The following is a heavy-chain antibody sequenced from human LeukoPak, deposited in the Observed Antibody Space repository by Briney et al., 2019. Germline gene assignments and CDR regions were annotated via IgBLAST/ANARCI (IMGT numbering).Heavy chain of an antibody. CDR1: GGSFSGYY. CDR2: IYYSGST. Sequence: SETLSLTCAVYGGSFSGYYWSWIRQPPGKGLEWIGYIYYSGSTNYNPSLKSRVTISVDTSKNQFSLKLSSVTAADTAVYYCARVKSSKFDYWGQGTLVTVSS. D-gene: IGHD6-13*01. V-gene: IGHV4-59*01. J-gene: IGHJ4*02. CDR3: ARVKSSKFDY.